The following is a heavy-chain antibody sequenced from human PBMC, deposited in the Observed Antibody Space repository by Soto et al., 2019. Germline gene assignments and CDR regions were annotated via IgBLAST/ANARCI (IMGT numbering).Heavy chain of an antibody. D-gene: IGHD2-2*01. J-gene: IGHJ4*02. CDR1: GGSISSGGYY. CDR3: ARGRSSTSPYPIGY. V-gene: IGHV4-31*03. CDR2: IYYSGST. Sequence: QVQLQESGPGLVKPSQTLSLTCTVSGGSISSGGYYWSWIRQHPGKGLEWIGYIYYSGSTYYNPSLRSRVTISVDTSKNPFSLKLSSVTAADTAVYYCARGRSSTSPYPIGYWGQGTLVTVSS.